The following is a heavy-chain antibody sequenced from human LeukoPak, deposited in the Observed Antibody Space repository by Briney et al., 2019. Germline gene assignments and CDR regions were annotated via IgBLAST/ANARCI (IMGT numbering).Heavy chain of an antibody. CDR2: ISSNSATT. Sequence: GGSLRLSCAASGFSFSTNSMNRVRQVPGKGLEWISYISSNSATTYYADSVKGRFTISRDNAKNSLYLHMNSLRADDTAVYYCARDTRSLIDYWGQGTLVTVSS. CDR3: ARDTRSLIDY. CDR1: GFSFSTNS. J-gene: IGHJ4*02. V-gene: IGHV3-48*01. D-gene: IGHD1-26*01.